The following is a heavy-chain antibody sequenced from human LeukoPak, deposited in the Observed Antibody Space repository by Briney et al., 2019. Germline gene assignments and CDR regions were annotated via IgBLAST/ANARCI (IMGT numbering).Heavy chain of an antibody. J-gene: IGHJ4*02. CDR1: GGSISSYY. CDR2: IYTNENT. V-gene: IGHV4-4*07. D-gene: IGHD2/OR15-2a*01. Sequence: SETLSLTCSVPGGSISSYYWSWIRQPAGKGLEWIGRIYTNENTNYNPSLKSRVTMTVDTSKNQFSLTLSSVTAADTAVYYCARGGNRYFDYWGQGTLVTVSS. CDR3: ARGGNRYFDY.